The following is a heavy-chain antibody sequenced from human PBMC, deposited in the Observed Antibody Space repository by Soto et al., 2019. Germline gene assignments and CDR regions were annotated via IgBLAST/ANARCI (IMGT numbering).Heavy chain of an antibody. J-gene: IGHJ4*02. V-gene: IGHV4-59*01. CDR2: IYYSGST. CDR1: GGSISSYY. CDR3: GRPERRGDDFGFDY. Sequence: PSETLSLTCTVSGGSISSYYWSWIRQPPGKGLEWIGYIYYSGSTNYNPSLKSRVTISVDTSKNQFSLKLSSVTAADTAVYYCGRPERRGDDFGFDYWCQGTLVTVSS. D-gene: IGHD5-12*01.